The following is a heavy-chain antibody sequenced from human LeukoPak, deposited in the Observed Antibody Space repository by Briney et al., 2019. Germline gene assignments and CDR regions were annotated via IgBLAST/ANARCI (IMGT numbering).Heavy chain of an antibody. Sequence: GGSLRLSCAASGFTFSSYWMSWVRQAPGKGLEWVANIKQDGSEKYYVDSVKGRFTISRDNAKNSLYLQMNSLRAEDTAVYHCARDVRGFWSGYYTFDYWGQGTLVTVSS. J-gene: IGHJ4*02. V-gene: IGHV3-7*01. CDR3: ARDVRGFWSGYYTFDY. CDR1: GFTFSSYW. D-gene: IGHD3-3*01. CDR2: IKQDGSEK.